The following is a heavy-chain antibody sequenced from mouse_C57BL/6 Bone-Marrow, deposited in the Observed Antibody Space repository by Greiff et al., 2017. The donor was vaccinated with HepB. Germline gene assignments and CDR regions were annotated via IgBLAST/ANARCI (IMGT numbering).Heavy chain of an antibody. CDR3: ARGLLLFDY. D-gene: IGHD1-1*01. CDR1: GFTFSSYA. Sequence: DVKLQESGGGLVKPGGSLKLSCAASGFTFSSYAMSWVRQTPEKRLEWVATISDGGSYTYYPDNVKGRFTISRDNAKNNLYLQMSHLKSEDTAMYYCARGLLLFDYWGQGTTLTVSS. V-gene: IGHV5-4*03. J-gene: IGHJ2*01. CDR2: ISDGGSYT.